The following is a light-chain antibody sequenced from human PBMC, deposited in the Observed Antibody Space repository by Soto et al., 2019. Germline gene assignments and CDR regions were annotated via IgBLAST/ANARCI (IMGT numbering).Light chain of an antibody. CDR3: AAWDDSLNGRV. CDR1: SSDVGAYNY. J-gene: IGLJ3*02. V-gene: IGLV2-14*01. CDR2: EVS. Sequence: QSALTQPASVSGSPGQSITISCTGTSSDVGAYNYVSWYQQHPGKAPKLMIYEVSNRPSGVSNRFSGSKSDNTASLTISGLQAEDEADYYCAAWDDSLNGRVFGGGTKVTVL.